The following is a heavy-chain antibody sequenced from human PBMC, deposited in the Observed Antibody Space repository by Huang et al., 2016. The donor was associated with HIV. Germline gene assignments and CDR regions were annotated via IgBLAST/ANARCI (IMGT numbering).Heavy chain of an antibody. Sequence: QPRLQESGPGLVKTSETLSLTCTVSGVSVTRSHWYWVWVCQSPGKGLEWIASINYDGSTYYKSSLKSRLTTSLDTSKNQFSLKLTSVTAADTAVYFCARDIAIFGEPLDSWGQGTAVTVSS. CDR3: ARDIAIFGEPLDS. J-gene: IGHJ4*02. CDR1: GVSVTRSHWY. V-gene: IGHV4-39*01. D-gene: IGHD3-3*01. CDR2: INYDGST.